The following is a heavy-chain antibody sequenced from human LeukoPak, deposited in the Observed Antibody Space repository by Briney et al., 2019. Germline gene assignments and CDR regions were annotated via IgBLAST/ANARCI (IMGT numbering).Heavy chain of an antibody. CDR2: TYYRSKWYN. D-gene: IGHD2-21*02. CDR1: VDSHPRNSAA. V-gene: IGHV6-1*01. J-gene: IGHJ5*02. CDR3: AREPVCVVVVTGFDP. Sequence: SQSLSLTCAISVDSHPRNSAAWKWIRQSTSRGLEWQGSTYYRSKWYNDYAVSVKSRITLNPDTSKNQFSLQLNSVPPEDTAVYYCAREPVCVVVVTGFDPWGQGTLVTVSS.